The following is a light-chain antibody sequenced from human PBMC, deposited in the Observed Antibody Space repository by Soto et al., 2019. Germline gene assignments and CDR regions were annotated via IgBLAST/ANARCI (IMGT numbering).Light chain of an antibody. J-gene: IGKJ1*01. V-gene: IGKV3-15*01. Sequence: MTQSPSSLSASVGDRVTLSCRASQSISDTIAWYQQKPGQAPRLLIYGASARATGFPARFSGSGSGTDFTLTISSLQSEDFAVYYCQQYNNWPWTFGQGTKVDIK. CDR1: QSISDT. CDR3: QQYNNWPWT. CDR2: GAS.